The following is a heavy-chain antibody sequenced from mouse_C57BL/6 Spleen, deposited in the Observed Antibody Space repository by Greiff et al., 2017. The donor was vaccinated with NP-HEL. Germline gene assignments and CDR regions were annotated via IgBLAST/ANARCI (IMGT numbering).Heavy chain of an antibody. Sequence: VKLQESGPELVKPGASVKISCKASGYAFSSSWMNWVKQRPGKGLEWIGRIYPGDGDTNYNGKFKGKATLTADKSSSTAYMQLSSLTSEDSAVYFCASDDYDGFDYAMDYWGQGTSVTVSS. CDR3: ASDDYDGFDYAMDY. J-gene: IGHJ4*01. CDR1: GYAFSSSW. V-gene: IGHV1-82*01. D-gene: IGHD2-4*01. CDR2: IYPGDGDT.